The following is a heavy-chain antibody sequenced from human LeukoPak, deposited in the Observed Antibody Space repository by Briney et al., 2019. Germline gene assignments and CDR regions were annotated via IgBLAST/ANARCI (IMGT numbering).Heavy chain of an antibody. D-gene: IGHD6-19*01. J-gene: IGHJ4*02. CDR2: ISSSSSYT. Sequence: PGGSLRLSCAASGFTFSSYSMNWVRQAPGKGLEWVSSISSSSSYTYYADSVKGRFTTSRDNAKNSLYLQMNSLRAEDTAVYYCARDPSIAVAGVFDYWGQGTLVTVSS. CDR3: ARDPSIAVAGVFDY. V-gene: IGHV3-21*01. CDR1: GFTFSSYS.